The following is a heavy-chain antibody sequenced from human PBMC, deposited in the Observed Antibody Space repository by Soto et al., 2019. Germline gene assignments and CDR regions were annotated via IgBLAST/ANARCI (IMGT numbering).Heavy chain of an antibody. CDR2: IYYSGST. CDR1: GFSISSYY. J-gene: IGHJ4*02. V-gene: IGHV4-59*01. Sequence: PSETLSLTCTVSGFSISSYYWSWIRQPPGKGLEWIGYIYYSGSTNYNPSLKSRVTISVDTSKNQFSLKLSSVTAADTAVYYCARVRTITMVRGVIIYYFDYWGQGTLVTVSS. CDR3: ARVRTITMVRGVIIYYFDY. D-gene: IGHD3-10*01.